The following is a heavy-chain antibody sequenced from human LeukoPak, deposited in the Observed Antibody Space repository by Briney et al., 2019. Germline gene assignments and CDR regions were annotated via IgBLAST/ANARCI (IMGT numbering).Heavy chain of an antibody. J-gene: IGHJ4*02. CDR3: ARQGRGGNRNFDY. D-gene: IGHD1-14*01. Sequence: SETLSLTCTVSGGSISSSSYYWGWIRQPPGKGLEWIGSIYYSGSTYYNPSLKSRVTISVDTSKNQCSLKLSSVTAADTAAYYCARQGRGGNRNFDYWGQGTLVTVSS. V-gene: IGHV4-39*01. CDR1: GGSISSSSYY. CDR2: IYYSGST.